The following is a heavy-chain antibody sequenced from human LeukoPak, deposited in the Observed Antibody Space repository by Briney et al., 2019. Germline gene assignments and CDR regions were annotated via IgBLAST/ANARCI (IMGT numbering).Heavy chain of an antibody. Sequence: ASVKVSCKATGYTFTGYYMHWVRQAPGQGLEWMGWINPNSGGTNYAQKCQGSVTMTRETSISTAYMELSRLRSDDTAVYYCARDPFLSGWNAFDIWGQGTMVTVSS. CDR3: ARDPFLSGWNAFDI. D-gene: IGHD6-19*01. V-gene: IGHV1-2*02. CDR2: INPNSGGT. CDR1: GYTFTGYY. J-gene: IGHJ3*02.